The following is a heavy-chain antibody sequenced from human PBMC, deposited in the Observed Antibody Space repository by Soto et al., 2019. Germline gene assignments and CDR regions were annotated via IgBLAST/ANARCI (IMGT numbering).Heavy chain of an antibody. CDR3: TTVLFCCSEGEGMDV. CDR1: GFTFSNAW. J-gene: IGHJ6*02. D-gene: IGHD2-15*01. Sequence: EVQLVESGGGLVKPGGSLRLSCAASGFTFSNAWMSWVRQAPGKGLEWVGRIKSKTDGGTTDYAAPVKGRFTISRDDSKNTLYLQMNSLKTEDTAVYYCTTVLFCCSEGEGMDVLGQGTTVTVSS. CDR2: IKSKTDGGTT. V-gene: IGHV3-15*01.